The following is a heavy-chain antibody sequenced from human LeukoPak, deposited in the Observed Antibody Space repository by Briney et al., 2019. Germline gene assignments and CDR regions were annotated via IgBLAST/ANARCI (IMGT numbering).Heavy chain of an antibody. CDR3: ARVDSRSNACDY. V-gene: IGHV1-2*02. CDR2: INPNSGGT. D-gene: IGHD6-13*01. CDR1: GYTFTGYY. J-gene: IGHJ4*02. Sequence: ASVKVSCKASGYTFTGYYMHWVRQAPGQGLEWMGWINPNSGGTNYAQKFQGRVTMTRDTSISTAYMELSRLRSDDTAVYYCARVDSRSNACDYWGQGTLVTVSS.